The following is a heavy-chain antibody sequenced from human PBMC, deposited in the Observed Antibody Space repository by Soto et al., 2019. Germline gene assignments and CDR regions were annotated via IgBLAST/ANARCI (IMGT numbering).Heavy chain of an antibody. V-gene: IGHV3-23*01. Sequence: EVQLLESGGALVQPGGSLRLSCAASGFTFSNYGMTWVRQAPGKGLEWVSTIPGSGGRTYYADSVKGRFIISRDRSKNTLYLQMDSLRAEDTAVYYCAKLGLRYFDWFMDYWGQGTLVTVSS. D-gene: IGHD3-9*01. CDR3: AKLGLRYFDWFMDY. CDR1: GFTFSNYG. J-gene: IGHJ4*02. CDR2: IPGSGGRT.